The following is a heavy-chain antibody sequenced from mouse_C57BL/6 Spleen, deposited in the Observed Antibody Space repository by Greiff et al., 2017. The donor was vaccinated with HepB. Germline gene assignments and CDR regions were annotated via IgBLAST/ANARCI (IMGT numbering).Heavy chain of an antibody. J-gene: IGHJ3*01. CDR2: ILPGSGST. CDR1: GYTFTGYW. V-gene: IGHV1-9*01. Sequence: QVQLQQSGAELMKPGASVKLSCKAPGYTFTGYWIAWVKQRPGHGLEWIGEILPGSGSTNYNEKLKGKAPFPADISSNPAYMQLSSLTTEDSAIYYCALTGYNYEAPYWGQGTLVTVSA. CDR3: ALTGYNYEAPY. D-gene: IGHD2-12*01.